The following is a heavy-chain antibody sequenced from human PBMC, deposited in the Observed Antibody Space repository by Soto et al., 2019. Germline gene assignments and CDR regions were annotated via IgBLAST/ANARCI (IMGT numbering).Heavy chain of an antibody. CDR1: GGTFSSYA. J-gene: IGHJ4*02. Sequence: GASVEVSCRASGGTFSSYAISWVRQAPGQGLEWMGGIIPIFGTANYAQKFQGRVTITADKSTSTAYMELSSLRSEDTAVYYCAAGGYDSSGYYGYWGQGTLVTVSS. V-gene: IGHV1-69*06. D-gene: IGHD3-22*01. CDR2: IIPIFGTA. CDR3: AAGGYDSSGYYGY.